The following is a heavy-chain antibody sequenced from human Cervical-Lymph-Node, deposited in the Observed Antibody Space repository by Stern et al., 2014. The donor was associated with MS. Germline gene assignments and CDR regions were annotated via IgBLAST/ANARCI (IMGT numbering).Heavy chain of an antibody. CDR3: ATHRGRVTYYYGMDV. J-gene: IGHJ6*02. V-gene: IGHV1-24*01. CDR1: GYTLSEIS. Sequence: VQLVQSGAEVKKPGASVKVSCKVSGYTLSEISMHWVRQAPGKGLEWMGGFDPEHGETRYAQKFQGRVTMAEDRSTDTAYMELSSLRSEDTAVYYCATHRGRVTYYYGMDVSGQGTTVTVSS. CDR2: FDPEHGET. D-gene: IGHD2-21*02.